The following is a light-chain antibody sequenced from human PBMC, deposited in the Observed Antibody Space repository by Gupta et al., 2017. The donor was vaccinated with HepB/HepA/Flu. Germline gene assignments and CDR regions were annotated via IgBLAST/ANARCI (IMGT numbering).Light chain of an antibody. CDR1: QDISNY. V-gene: IGKV1-33*01. CDR2: DAS. CDR3: QQYDYLVS. J-gene: IGKJ4*01. Sequence: DIQMTQSPSSLSASVGDRVTITCQASQDISNYLNWYQQKPGKAPKLLIYDASNLETGVPSRFSGSGSGTDFTLTITSLEPEDIGTFYCQQYDYLVSFGGGTKVDLK.